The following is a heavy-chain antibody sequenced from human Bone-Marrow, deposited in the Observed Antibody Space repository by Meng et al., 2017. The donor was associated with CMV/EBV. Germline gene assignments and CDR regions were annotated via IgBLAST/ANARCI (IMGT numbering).Heavy chain of an antibody. CDR1: GFTFSSYS. J-gene: IGHJ6*02. CDR2: IKQDGSEK. Sequence: GGSLRLSCAASGFTFSSYSMNWVRQAPGKGLEWVANIKQDGSEKYYVDSVKGRFTISRDNAKNSLYLQMNSLRAEDTAVYYCARDYDFWSGYHYGMDVWGQGTTVTVSS. V-gene: IGHV3-7*01. D-gene: IGHD3-3*01. CDR3: ARDYDFWSGYHYGMDV.